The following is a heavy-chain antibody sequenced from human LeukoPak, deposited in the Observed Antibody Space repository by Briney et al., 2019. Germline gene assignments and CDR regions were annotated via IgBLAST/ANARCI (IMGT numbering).Heavy chain of an antibody. CDR3: ARDYCAGDCFPDD. CDR1: GYTFTGYY. D-gene: IGHD2-21*02. Sequence: ASVKDSCMASGYTFTGYYLRWVRLAPGQGLERMGRINPNSGDTNYAQKFQGRVTMTRDTSISTAYMELSRLRSDDTAVYYCARDYCAGDCFPDDWGQGTLVTVSS. J-gene: IGHJ4*02. V-gene: IGHV1-2*06. CDR2: INPNSGDT.